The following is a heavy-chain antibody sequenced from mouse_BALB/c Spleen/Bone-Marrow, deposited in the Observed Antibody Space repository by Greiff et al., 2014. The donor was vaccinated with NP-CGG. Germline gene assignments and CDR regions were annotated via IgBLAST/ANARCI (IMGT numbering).Heavy chain of an antibody. V-gene: IGHV2-6-4*01. CDR3: ARFITTGTMDY. CDR1: GFSLSRYS. D-gene: IGHD1-1*01. J-gene: IGHJ4*01. CDR2: ICGGGNT. Sequence: VKLVESGPGLVAPSQSLSITCTVSGFSLSRYSIHWVRQPPGEGLEWLGVICGGGNTDYNSALKSRLSISKDNSKSQVFLKMNSLQTDDTAMYYCARFITTGTMDYWGQGTSVTVSS.